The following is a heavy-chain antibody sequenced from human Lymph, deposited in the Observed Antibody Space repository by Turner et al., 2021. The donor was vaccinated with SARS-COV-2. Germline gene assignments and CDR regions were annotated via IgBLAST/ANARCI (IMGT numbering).Heavy chain of an antibody. CDR1: GGSISSSIHH. CDR3: ARLVRRAEYYFAY. CDR2: IYYSGSN. Sequence: QLKLQESGPGLVKPSETLPLTCTVPGGSISSSIHHWGWFRQPPGRGLEWIGHIYYSGSNYYNPSLKSRGTISVDASKNQFSLKLSSVTAADTAVYYCARLVRRAEYYFAYWGQGTLVTFSS. J-gene: IGHJ4*02. V-gene: IGHV4-39*01. D-gene: IGHD3-10*01.